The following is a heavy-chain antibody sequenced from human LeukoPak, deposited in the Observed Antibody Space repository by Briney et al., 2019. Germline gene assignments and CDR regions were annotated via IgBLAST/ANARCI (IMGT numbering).Heavy chain of an antibody. CDR2: ISGSGGST. V-gene: IGHV3-23*01. Sequence: GGSLRLSCAASGFTFSSYSMNWVRQAPGKGLEWVSAISGSGGSTYYADSVKGRFTISRDNSKNTLYLQMNSLRAEDTAVHYCAKGVSGYSSSLDYWGQGTLVTVSS. CDR1: GFTFSSYS. J-gene: IGHJ4*02. CDR3: AKGVSGYSSSLDY. D-gene: IGHD6-13*01.